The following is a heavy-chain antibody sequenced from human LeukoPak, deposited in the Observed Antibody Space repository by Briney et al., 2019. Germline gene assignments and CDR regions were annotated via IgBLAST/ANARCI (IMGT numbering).Heavy chain of an antibody. Sequence: GESLKISCKGSGYTFTDHWIGWVRQLPGKGLEWMAIVYPTDSDTRYNPSFQGQVTISADRSITTAYLQWNSLKASDTAVYYCARFALTEHYFDYWGLGTLVTASS. CDR2: VYPTDSDT. CDR1: GYTFTDHW. CDR3: ARFALTEHYFDY. J-gene: IGHJ4*02. D-gene: IGHD1-26*01. V-gene: IGHV5-51*01.